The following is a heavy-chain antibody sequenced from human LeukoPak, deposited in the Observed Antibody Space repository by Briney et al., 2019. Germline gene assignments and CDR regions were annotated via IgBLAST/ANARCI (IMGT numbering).Heavy chain of an antibody. CDR3: ARGPLIAAAGTW. V-gene: IGHV3-23*01. CDR1: GFTFGNSA. CDR2: ISGGGGST. J-gene: IGHJ4*02. D-gene: IGHD6-13*01. Sequence: GGSLRLSCAASGFTFGNSAMSWVRQAPGKGLEWVSTISGGGGSTYYADSVKGRFSISRDNSKNTLYLQMNSLRAEDTAVYYCARGPLIAAAGTWWGQGTLVTVSS.